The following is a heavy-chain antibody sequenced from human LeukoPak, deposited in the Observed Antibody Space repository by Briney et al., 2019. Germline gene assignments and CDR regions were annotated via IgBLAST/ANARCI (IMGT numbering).Heavy chain of an antibody. J-gene: IGHJ2*01. CDR2: IYYSGST. CDR1: GGSISSYY. CDR3: ARDPVDQPYWFFDL. Sequence: SETLSLTCTVSGGSISSYYWSWIRQPPGKGLEWIGYIYYSGSTNYNPSLKSRVTISVDTYKNQFCLKLSSVTAADTAVYYCARDPVDQPYWFFDLWGRGTLVTVSS. V-gene: IGHV4-59*01.